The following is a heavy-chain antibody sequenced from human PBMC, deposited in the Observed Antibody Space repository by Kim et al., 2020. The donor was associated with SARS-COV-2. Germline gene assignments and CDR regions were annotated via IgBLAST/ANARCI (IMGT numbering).Heavy chain of an antibody. CDR1: GGSITGSY. J-gene: IGHJ5*02. CDR2: IYDSGTT. V-gene: IGHV4-59*01. Sequence: SETLSLTCTVSGGSITGSYWSWIRQPPGKGLEWIGHIYDSGTTNYNPSLKSRAVISDDTSKNQFSLKLTSVTPADTAVYFCARDGYGPGSYGWFDPWGQG. CDR3: ARDGYGPGSYGWFDP. D-gene: IGHD3-10*01.